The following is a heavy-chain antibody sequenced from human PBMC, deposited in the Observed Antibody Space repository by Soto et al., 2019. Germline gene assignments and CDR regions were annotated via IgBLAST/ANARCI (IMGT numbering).Heavy chain of an antibody. CDR2: IYYSGVT. CDR1: GGSIRSGEYY. V-gene: IGHV4-30-4*01. CDR3: ARVRREYDNSGPVDY. J-gene: IGHJ4*02. Sequence: PSETLSLTCSVSGGSIRSGEYYWSWIRQPPGKGLEWIGYIYYSGVTYYNPSLQSRVTISVDRSRNQFSLKLNSVTAADTAVYYCARVRREYDNSGPVDYWGQGTLVTVSS. D-gene: IGHD3-22*01.